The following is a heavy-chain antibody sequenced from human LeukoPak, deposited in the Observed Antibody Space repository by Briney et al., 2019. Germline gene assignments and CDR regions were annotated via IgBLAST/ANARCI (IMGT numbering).Heavy chain of an antibody. CDR2: ISSSGSTI. V-gene: IGHV3-48*03. CDR3: VRVAADAFDI. J-gene: IGHJ3*02. D-gene: IGHD2-15*01. CDR1: GFTFSSYE. Sequence: GGSLRLSCAASGFTFSSYEMNWVRQAPGKGLEWVSYISSSGSTIYYADSVKGRFTISRDNAKNSLYPQMNSLRAEDTAVYYCVRVAADAFDIWGQGTMVTVSS.